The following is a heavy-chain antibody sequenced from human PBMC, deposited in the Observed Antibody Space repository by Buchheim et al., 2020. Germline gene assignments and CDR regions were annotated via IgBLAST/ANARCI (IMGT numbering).Heavy chain of an antibody. Sequence: EVQLVESGGGLVQPGGSLRLSCAASGFSFSSYWMNWVRQAPGKGLVWISRVKRDGSETFYADNVKGRFTISRDNDKNTLYLQVNSLRAEDTAVYYCARDPCTGGGCYNRLDYWGQGTL. CDR3: ARDPCTGGGCYNRLDY. J-gene: IGHJ4*02. CDR1: GFSFSSYW. CDR2: VKRDGSET. D-gene: IGHD2-15*01. V-gene: IGHV3-74*01.